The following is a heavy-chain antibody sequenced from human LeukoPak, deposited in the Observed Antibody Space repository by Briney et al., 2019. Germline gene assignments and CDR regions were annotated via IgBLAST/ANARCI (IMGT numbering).Heavy chain of an antibody. CDR2: ISRNGIYI. CDR3: ARDGLPATVANWFDP. V-gene: IGHV3-21*01. Sequence: GGSLRLSCAASGFTFNNYTMNWVRQAPGKGREWVSSISRNGIYIKYVDSVKGRFTVSRDNAKNSLYLQMNSLRAEDTAVYYCARDGLPATVANWFDPWGQGTLVTVSS. J-gene: IGHJ5*02. D-gene: IGHD2-15*01. CDR1: GFTFNNYT.